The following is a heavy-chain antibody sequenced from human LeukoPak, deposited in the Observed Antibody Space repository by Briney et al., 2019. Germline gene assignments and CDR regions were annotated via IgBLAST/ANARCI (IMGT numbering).Heavy chain of an antibody. CDR1: GFTVSSNY. V-gene: IGHV3-7*05. CDR3: ARDPKNGAIAGFY. J-gene: IGHJ4*02. D-gene: IGHD6-19*01. CDR2: IKQEGSEK. Sequence: GGSLRLSCAASGFTVSSNYMSWVRQAPGKGLEWVANIKQEGSEKYYADSVKDRFTISRDNAKSSLYLQMNSLRAEDTAVYYCARDPKNGAIAGFYWGQGTLVTVSS.